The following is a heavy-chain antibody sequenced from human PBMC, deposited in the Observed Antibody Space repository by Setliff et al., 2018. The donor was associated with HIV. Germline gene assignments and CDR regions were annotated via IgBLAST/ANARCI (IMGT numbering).Heavy chain of an antibody. V-gene: IGHV3-21*01. CDR2: ISSSSSYI. D-gene: IGHD6-19*01. CDR3: AGVASIAVAAQFDY. CDR1: GFTFSSYS. Sequence: GGSLRLSCAASGFTFSSYSMNWVRQAPGKGLEWVSSISSSSSYIYYADSVKGRFTISRDNAKNSLYLQMNSLRAEDTAVYYCAGVASIAVAAQFDYWGEGTLVTVSS. J-gene: IGHJ4*02.